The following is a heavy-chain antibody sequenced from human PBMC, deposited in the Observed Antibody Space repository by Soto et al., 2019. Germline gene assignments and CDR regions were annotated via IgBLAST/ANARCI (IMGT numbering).Heavy chain of an antibody. CDR2: ISCSGGCT. V-gene: IGHV3-23*01. D-gene: IGHD2-15*01. Sequence: GGSLRLSCAASGFTFSSYAMSWVRQAPGKGLEWISAISCSGGCTYYADSVKGRFTISRDNSKNTLYLQMNSLRAEDTAVYYCAKDSPSPIGYCSGGSCYSGRNWFDPWGQGTLVTVSS. J-gene: IGHJ5*02. CDR3: AKDSPSPIGYCSGGSCYSGRNWFDP. CDR1: GFTFSSYA.